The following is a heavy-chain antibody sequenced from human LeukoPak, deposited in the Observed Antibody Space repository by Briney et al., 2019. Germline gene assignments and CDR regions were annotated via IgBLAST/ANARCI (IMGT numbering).Heavy chain of an antibody. CDR2: IIPIFGTA. J-gene: IGHJ5*02. CDR3: ARDESSSFGRRFDP. V-gene: IGHV1-69*05. Sequence: ASVRVSCKASGYTFTNFDINWVRQAPGQGLEWMGRIIPIFGTANYAQKFQGRVTITTDESTSTAYVELSSLRSEDTAVYYCARDESSSFGRRFDPWGQGTLVTVSS. CDR1: GYTFTNFD. D-gene: IGHD6-6*01.